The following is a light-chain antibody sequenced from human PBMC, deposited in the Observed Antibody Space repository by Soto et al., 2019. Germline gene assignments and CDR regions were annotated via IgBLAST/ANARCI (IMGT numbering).Light chain of an antibody. V-gene: IGKV1-5*01. J-gene: IGKJ1*01. CDR1: QSISSW. Sequence: DIQMTQSPSTLSASVGDRLTITCRASQSISSWLAWYQQKPGKAPKLLIYDASSLESGVPSRFSGSGSGTEFTLTISSLQPDDFATYYCQQYNSHSKTFGQGTKVDIK. CDR2: DAS. CDR3: QQYNSHSKT.